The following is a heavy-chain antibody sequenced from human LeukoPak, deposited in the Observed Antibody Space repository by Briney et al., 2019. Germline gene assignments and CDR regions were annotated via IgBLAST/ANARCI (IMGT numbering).Heavy chain of an antibody. D-gene: IGHD3-16*02. CDR2: ISYSGST. Sequence: SETLSLTCTVSGGSISTFYWTWIRQPPGRGLEWIGSISYSGSTNYSPSLEGRVTMSVDTSKNQFSLKLRAVTAADTAVYFCARQELSYGSGSHFDYWGQGILVTVSS. CDR3: ARQELSYGSGSHFDY. J-gene: IGHJ4*02. V-gene: IGHV4-59*08. CDR1: GGSISTFY.